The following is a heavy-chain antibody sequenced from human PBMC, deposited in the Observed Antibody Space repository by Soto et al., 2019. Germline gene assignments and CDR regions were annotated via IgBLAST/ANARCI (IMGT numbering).Heavy chain of an antibody. Sequence: SVKVSCKASGGTFSSYTISWVRQAPGQGLEWMGRIIPILGIANYAQKFQGRVTITADKSTSTAYMELSSLRSEDTAVYYCARDTRLDIVVVPAADPFDYWGQGTLVTVSS. D-gene: IGHD2-2*03. CDR2: IIPILGIA. J-gene: IGHJ4*02. CDR3: ARDTRLDIVVVPAADPFDY. V-gene: IGHV1-69*04. CDR1: GGTFSSYT.